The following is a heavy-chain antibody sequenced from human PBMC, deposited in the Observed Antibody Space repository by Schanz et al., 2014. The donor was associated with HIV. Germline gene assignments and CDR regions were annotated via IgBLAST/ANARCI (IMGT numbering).Heavy chain of an antibody. CDR2: ISYDGSNK. J-gene: IGHJ4*02. CDR3: AKDPNDREKAFDY. CDR1: GFTFSSYG. D-gene: IGHD3-22*01. V-gene: IGHV3-30*18. Sequence: QVQLVESGGGVVQPGRPLRLSCAASGFTFSSYGMHWVRQAPGKGLEWVAVISYDGSNKYYADSVKGRFTISRDNSKNTLYLQMNSLRAEDTAVYYCAKDPNDREKAFDYWGQGTLVTVSS.